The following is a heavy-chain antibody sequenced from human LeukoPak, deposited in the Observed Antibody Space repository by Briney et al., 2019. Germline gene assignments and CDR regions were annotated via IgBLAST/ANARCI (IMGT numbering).Heavy chain of an antibody. D-gene: IGHD3-22*01. J-gene: IGHJ4*02. V-gene: IGHV1-69*05. CDR2: IIPIFGTA. CDR3: ARDARFYYDSSGYYFDY. CDR1: GGTFSSYA. Sequence: GATVKVSCKASGGTFSSYAISWVRQAPGQGLEWMGRIIPIFGTANYAQKFQGRVTITTDESTSTAYMERSSLRSEDTAVYYCARDARFYYDSSGYYFDYWGQGTLVTVSS.